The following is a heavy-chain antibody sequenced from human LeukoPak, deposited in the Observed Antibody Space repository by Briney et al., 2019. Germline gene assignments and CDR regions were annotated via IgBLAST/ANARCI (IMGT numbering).Heavy chain of an antibody. Sequence: PGGSLRLSCAASGFTFSSYALTWVRQAPGKGLEWVSTIGDSGGSTYYADSVEGRFTISRDNSKNTLFLQMSSLRAEDTAVYYCARVKGSLSGSYWRGYPPVFDYWGQGTLVTVSS. D-gene: IGHD1-26*01. V-gene: IGHV3-23*01. CDR2: IGDSGGST. CDR3: ARVKGSLSGSYWRGYPPVFDY. J-gene: IGHJ4*02. CDR1: GFTFSSYA.